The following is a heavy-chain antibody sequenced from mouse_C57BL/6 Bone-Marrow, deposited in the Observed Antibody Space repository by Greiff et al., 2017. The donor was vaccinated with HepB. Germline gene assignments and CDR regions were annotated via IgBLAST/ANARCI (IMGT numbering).Heavy chain of an antibody. J-gene: IGHJ2*01. V-gene: IGHV1-82*01. Sequence: QVQLQQSGPELVKPGASVKISCKASGYAFSSSWMNWVKQRPGKGLEWIGRIYPGDGDTNYNGKFKGKATLTADKSSSTAYMQLHSLTSEDSAVYFCARFSSKTYFDDWGQGATLTVAS. CDR2: IYPGDGDT. CDR1: GYAFSSSW. CDR3: ARFSSKTYFDD.